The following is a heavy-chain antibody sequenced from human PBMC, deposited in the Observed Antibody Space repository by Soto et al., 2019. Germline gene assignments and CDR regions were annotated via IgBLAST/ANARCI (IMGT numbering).Heavy chain of an antibody. V-gene: IGHV3-43*01. Sequence: GGSLRLSCAASGFTFDDYTMHWVRQAPGKGLEWVSLISWDGGSTYYADSVKGRFTISRDNSKNSLYLQMNRLRTEDTALYYCAKEYGGGIDRFYYFDYWGQGTLVTVSS. CDR3: AKEYGGGIDRFYYFDY. J-gene: IGHJ4*02. CDR2: ISWDGGST. D-gene: IGHD3-16*01. CDR1: GFTFDDYT.